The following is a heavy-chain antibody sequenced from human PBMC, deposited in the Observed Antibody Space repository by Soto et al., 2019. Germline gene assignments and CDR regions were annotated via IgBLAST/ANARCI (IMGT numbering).Heavy chain of an antibody. J-gene: IGHJ6*02. CDR2: INPNSGGT. D-gene: IGHD3-22*01. CDR1: GYTFTGYY. V-gene: IGHV1-2*04. Sequence: ASVKVSCKASGYTFTGYYMHWVRQAPGQGLEWMGWINPNSGGTNYAQKFQGWVTMTRDTSISTAYMELSRLRSDDTAVYYCARDTYYYDSSGYYSEYYNYGMDVWGQGTTVTVSS. CDR3: ARDTYYYDSSGYYSEYYNYGMDV.